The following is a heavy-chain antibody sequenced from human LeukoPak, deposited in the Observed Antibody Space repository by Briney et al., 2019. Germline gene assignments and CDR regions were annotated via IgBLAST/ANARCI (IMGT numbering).Heavy chain of an antibody. CDR1: GFTFSSYA. CDR2: ISGSGGST. J-gene: IGHJ4*02. D-gene: IGHD3-22*01. Sequence: GGSLRLSCAASGFTFSSYAMSWVRQAPGKGLEWVSAISGSGGSTYYADSVKGRFTISRDNAKNSLYLQMNSLRAEDTAVYYCVRDSYYYDSSGYSNYFDYWGQGTLVTVSS. V-gene: IGHV3-23*01. CDR3: VRDSYYYDSSGYSNYFDY.